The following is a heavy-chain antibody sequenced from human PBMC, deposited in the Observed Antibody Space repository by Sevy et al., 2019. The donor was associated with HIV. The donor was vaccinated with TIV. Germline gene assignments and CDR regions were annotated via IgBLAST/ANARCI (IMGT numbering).Heavy chain of an antibody. CDR3: ASAGIVVVVAARQEHYGMDV. D-gene: IGHD2-15*01. CDR2: IKQDGSEK. Sequence: GYLRLSCAASGFTFSSYWMSWVRQAPGKGLEWVANIKQDGSEKYYVDSVKGRFTISRDNAKNSLYLQMNSLRAEDTAVSYCASAGIVVVVAARQEHYGMDVWGQGTTVFVSS. V-gene: IGHV3-7*03. CDR1: GFTFSSYW. J-gene: IGHJ6*02.